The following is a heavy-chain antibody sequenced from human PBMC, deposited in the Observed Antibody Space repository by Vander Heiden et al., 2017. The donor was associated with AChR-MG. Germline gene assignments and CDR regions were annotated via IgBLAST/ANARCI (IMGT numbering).Heavy chain of an antibody. J-gene: IGHJ6*02. CDR1: GFTFSSSA. D-gene: IGHD3-10*01. CDR2: ISYDGSNK. V-gene: IGHV3-30-3*01. CDR3: ARDRYYGSGSYYDNYYYYYGMDV. Sequence: QVQLVESGGGVVQPGMSLRLSCAASGFTFSSSAMHLVRQAPGKGLEWVAVISYDGSNKYYADSVKGRFTISRDNSKNTMYLQMNSLRAEDTAVYDCARDRYYGSGSYYDNYYYYYGMDVWGQGTTVTVSS.